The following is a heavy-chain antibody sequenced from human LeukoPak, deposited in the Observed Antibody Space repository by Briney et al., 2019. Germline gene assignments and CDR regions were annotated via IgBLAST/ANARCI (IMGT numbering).Heavy chain of an antibody. J-gene: IGHJ6*02. CDR3: TRVYGSGSYYYYYGMDV. CDR1: GFTFGDYA. D-gene: IGHD3-10*01. CDR2: IRSKAYGGTT. V-gene: IGHV3-49*04. Sequence: GGSLRLSCTASGFTFGDYAMSWARQAPGKGLEWVGFIRSKAYGGTTEYAASVKGRFTISRDDSKSIAYLQMNSLKTEDTAVYYCTRVYGSGSYYYYYGMDVWGQGTTVTVSS.